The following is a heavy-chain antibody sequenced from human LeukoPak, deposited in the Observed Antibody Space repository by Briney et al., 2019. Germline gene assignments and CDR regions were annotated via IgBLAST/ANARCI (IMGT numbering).Heavy chain of an antibody. J-gene: IGHJ6*02. CDR1: GFTFTSSA. D-gene: IGHD2-15*01. CDR3: VRDYSQVVVAATFTGSYGMDV. CDR2: IVVGSGNI. Sequence: TSVKVSCKASGFTFTSSAMQWVRQARGQRLEWIGWIVVGSGNINYAQKFQERVTITRDMSTSTAYMELSSLRSEDTAVYYCVRDYSQVVVAATFTGSYGMDVWGQGTTVTVSS. V-gene: IGHV1-58*02.